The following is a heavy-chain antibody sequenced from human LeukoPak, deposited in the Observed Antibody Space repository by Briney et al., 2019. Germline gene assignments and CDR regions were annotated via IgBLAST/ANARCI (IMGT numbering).Heavy chain of an antibody. J-gene: IGHJ4*02. V-gene: IGHV1-24*01. CDR3: AIDLDQMGVSH. D-gene: IGHD3-10*01. Sequence: GASVKVSCKVAGNTLTEVSMHWVRQAPGKGLEWVGGYDPDDGETMFAEDFQDRVTLTEDSSTVTAYMELTNLRSDDTAVYYCAIDLDQMGVSHWGPGTLVTVSS. CDR1: GNTLTEVS. CDR2: YDPDDGET.